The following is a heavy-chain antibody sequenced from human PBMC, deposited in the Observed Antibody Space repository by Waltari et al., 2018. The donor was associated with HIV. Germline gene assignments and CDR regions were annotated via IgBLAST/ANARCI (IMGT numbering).Heavy chain of an antibody. CDR2: ISGSGGST. CDR1: GFTFSSYA. D-gene: IGHD5-12*01. V-gene: IGHV3-23*04. CDR3: AKVAAGGYSGYDPGAYYFDY. Sequence: EVQLVESGGGLVQPGGSLRLSCAASGFTFSSYAMRWVRQAPGKGREWVSAISGSGGSTYYADSGKCRFTIYRDNSKNTLYLQMNSLRAEDTAVYYCAKVAAGGYSGYDPGAYYFDYWGQGTLVTVSS. J-gene: IGHJ4*02.